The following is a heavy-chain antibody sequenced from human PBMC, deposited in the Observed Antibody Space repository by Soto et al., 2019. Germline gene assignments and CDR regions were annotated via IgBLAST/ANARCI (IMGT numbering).Heavy chain of an antibody. J-gene: IGHJ6*02. CDR1: GFTFSKFV. CDR3: TKASPDRHHMDV. CDR2: ITETGGDT. V-gene: IGHV3-23*01. Sequence: GGSLRLSCAASGFTFSKFVMRWVRQTPGKGLEWVSTITETGGDTYYTDSVKGRFTISRDNSKNTLYLQMTSLRAEDTALYYCTKASPDRHHMDVWGQGTTVTVSS.